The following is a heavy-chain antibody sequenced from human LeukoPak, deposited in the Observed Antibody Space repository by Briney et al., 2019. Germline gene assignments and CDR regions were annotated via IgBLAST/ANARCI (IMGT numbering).Heavy chain of an antibody. D-gene: IGHD3-16*01. J-gene: IGHJ4*02. CDR2: IKQDGSEK. V-gene: IGHV3-7*01. CDR1: GLTFSSYW. CDR3: ARDPTAYGDY. Sequence: GGSLRLSCAASGLTFSSYWMSWVRQAPGKGLEWVANIKQDGSEKYYVDSVKGRFTISRDNAKNSLYLQMNSLRVEDTAVYYCARDPTAYGDYWGQGTLVTVSS.